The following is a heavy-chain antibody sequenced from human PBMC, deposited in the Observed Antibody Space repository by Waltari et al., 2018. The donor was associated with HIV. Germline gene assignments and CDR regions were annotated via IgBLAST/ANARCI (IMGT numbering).Heavy chain of an antibody. J-gene: IGHJ4*02. CDR1: GFTFSSYG. CDR2: ISCDGSKK. CDR3: AKGWTDDFWSGYDY. Sequence: QVQLVESGGGVVQPGRSLRLSCAASGFTFSSYGMTWVRQGPGKGLEWVAVISCDGSKKYYADSVNGRFTISRDNSKNTLYLQMNSLRAEDTAVYYCAKGWTDDFWSGYDYWGQGILVTVSS. D-gene: IGHD3-3*01. V-gene: IGHV3-30*18.